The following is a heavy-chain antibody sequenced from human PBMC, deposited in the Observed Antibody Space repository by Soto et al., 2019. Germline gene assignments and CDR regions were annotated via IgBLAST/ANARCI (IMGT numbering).Heavy chain of an antibody. CDR1: GGSFSGYY. J-gene: IGHJ3*02. V-gene: IGHV4-34*01. D-gene: IGHD3-22*01. CDR3: ARMVGRWLSRGDAFDI. CDR2: INHSGST. Sequence: PSETLSLTCAVYGGSFSGYYWSWIRQPPGKGLEWIGEINHSGSTNYNPSLKSRVTISVDTSKNQFSLKLSSVTAADTAVYYCARMVGRWLSRGDAFDIWGQGTMVTVSS.